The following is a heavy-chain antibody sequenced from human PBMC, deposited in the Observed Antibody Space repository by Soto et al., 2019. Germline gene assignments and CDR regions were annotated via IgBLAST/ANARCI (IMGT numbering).Heavy chain of an antibody. CDR3: ASLAIGTIIRGAPDF. CDR1: GLTFSDYY. D-gene: IGHD3-10*01. V-gene: IGHV3-11*01. Sequence: GGSLRLSCAASGLTFSDYYMTWIRQAPGKGLEWVSYISSGGSSIYYADSVKGRFTISRDNAKSSLYLQMNSPRAEDTAMYYCASLAIGTIIRGAPDFWGQGTLVTVSS. J-gene: IGHJ4*02. CDR2: ISSGGSSI.